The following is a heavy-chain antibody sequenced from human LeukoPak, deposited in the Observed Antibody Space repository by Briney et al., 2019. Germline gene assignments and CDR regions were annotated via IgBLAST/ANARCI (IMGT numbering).Heavy chain of an antibody. D-gene: IGHD1-26*01. V-gene: IGHV3-23*01. CDR3: AKDSGNSGSYSDYGMDV. Sequence: GGSLRLSCAASGFTFSSYAMSWVRQAPGEGLEWVSAISGSGGSTYYADSVKGRFTISRDNSKNTLYLQMNSLRAEDTAVYYCAKDSGNSGSYSDYGMDVWGQGTTVTVSS. CDR2: ISGSGGST. J-gene: IGHJ6*02. CDR1: GFTFSSYA.